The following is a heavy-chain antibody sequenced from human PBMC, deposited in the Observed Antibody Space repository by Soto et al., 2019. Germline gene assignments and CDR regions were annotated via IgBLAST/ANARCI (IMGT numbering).Heavy chain of an antibody. J-gene: IGHJ4*02. CDR3: AKEGGLSGSYYISSSYYFDY. Sequence: GGSLRLSCAASGFTFSSYGMHWIRQAPGKGLEWVAIISYDGSNTYYADSVKGRFTISRDNSKNTLYLQMNSLRAEDTSVYYCAKEGGLSGSYYISSSYYFDYWGQGTLVTVS. CDR2: ISYDGSNT. V-gene: IGHV3-30*18. D-gene: IGHD1-26*01. CDR1: GFTFSSYG.